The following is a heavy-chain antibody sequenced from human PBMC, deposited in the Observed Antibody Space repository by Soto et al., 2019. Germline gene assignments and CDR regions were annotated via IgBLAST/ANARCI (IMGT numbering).Heavy chain of an antibody. CDR2: IYYSGST. D-gene: IGHD3-9*01. Sequence: ASETLSLTCTVSGGSISSYYWSWIRQPPGKGLEWIGYIYYSGSTNYNPSLKSRVTISVDTSKNQFSLKLSSVTAADTAVYYCASSLADYYRNNWFDPRGQRTLVTVSS. CDR3: ASSLADYYRNNWFDP. CDR1: GGSISSYY. J-gene: IGHJ5*02. V-gene: IGHV4-59*01.